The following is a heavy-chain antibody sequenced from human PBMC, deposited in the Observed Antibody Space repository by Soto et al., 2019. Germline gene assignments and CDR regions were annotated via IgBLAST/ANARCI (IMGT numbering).Heavy chain of an antibody. J-gene: IGHJ4*02. CDR1: GGSISSSSYY. V-gene: IGHV4-39*01. CDR2: IYYSGSS. D-gene: IGHD5-12*01. Sequence: SETLSLTCTVSGGSISSSSYYWGWIRQPPGKGLEWIGSIYYSGSSYYNPSLKSRVTISVDTSKNQFSLKLSSVTAADTAVCYCVRRPHSYIVATGGPFDYWGQGTVVTVSS. CDR3: VRRPHSYIVATGGPFDY.